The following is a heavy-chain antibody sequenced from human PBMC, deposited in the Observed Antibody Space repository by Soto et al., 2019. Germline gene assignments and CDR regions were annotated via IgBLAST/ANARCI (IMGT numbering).Heavy chain of an antibody. CDR2: IKQDGSEI. Sequence: QPGGSLRLSCAASEFTFSRNWMIWVRQAPGKGLEWVANIKQDGSEIYYVDSVRGRFTISRDNAKDSLYLQMNSLRADDTAVYYCASGLYYYDMHVWGQGXTVTVYS. CDR1: EFTFSRNW. CDR3: ASGLYYYDMHV. J-gene: IGHJ6*02. V-gene: IGHV3-7*03.